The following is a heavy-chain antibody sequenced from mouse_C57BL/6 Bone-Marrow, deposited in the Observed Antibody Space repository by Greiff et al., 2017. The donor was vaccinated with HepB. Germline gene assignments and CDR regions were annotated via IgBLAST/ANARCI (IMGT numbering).Heavy chain of an antibody. CDR2: IYPRSGNT. CDR3: ARPPFNVGLLDY. CDR1: GYTFTSYG. J-gene: IGHJ4*01. V-gene: IGHV1-81*01. Sequence: QVQLQQSGAELARPGASVKLSCKASGYTFTSYGISWVKQRTGQGLEWIGEIYPRSGNTYYNEKFKGKATLTADKSSSTAYIELRSLTSEDSAVYFCARPPFNVGLLDYWGQGTSVTVSS. D-gene: IGHD6-1*01.